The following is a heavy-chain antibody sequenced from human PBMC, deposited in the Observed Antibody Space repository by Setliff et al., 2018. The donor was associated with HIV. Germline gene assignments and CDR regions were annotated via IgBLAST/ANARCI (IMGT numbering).Heavy chain of an antibody. CDR2: IKQEESEM. V-gene: IGHV3-7*03. Sequence: HPGGSRRLSCAASGFIFSKSCMSWVRQAPGKGLEWVATIKQEESEMQYVDSVKGRFTISRDNDKKSLYLQMNSLRVEDTAVYYCARDPAYGAIDYWGQGALVTVSS. CDR3: ARDPAYGAIDY. CDR1: GFIFSKSC. D-gene: IGHD4-17*01. J-gene: IGHJ4*02.